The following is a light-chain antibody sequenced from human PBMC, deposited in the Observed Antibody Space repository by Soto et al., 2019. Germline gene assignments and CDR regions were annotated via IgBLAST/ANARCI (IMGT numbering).Light chain of an antibody. V-gene: IGKV3D-20*02. Sequence: DIVLTQSPGTLSLSPGERATLSCRASQSVSSNHLAWYQQKPGQAPRILIYGASTRATGIPARFSGSGSGTEFTLTISSLEPEDFAVYYCQHRSNWPLTFGGGTKVDIK. CDR2: GAS. J-gene: IGKJ4*01. CDR1: QSVSSNH. CDR3: QHRSNWPLT.